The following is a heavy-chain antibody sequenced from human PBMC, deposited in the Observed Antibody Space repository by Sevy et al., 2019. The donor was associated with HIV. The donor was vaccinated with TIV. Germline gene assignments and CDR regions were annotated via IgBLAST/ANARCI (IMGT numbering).Heavy chain of an antibody. CDR3: ARPDLSGWYFDF. J-gene: IGHJ4*01. CDR2: IISSGVSGRPL. D-gene: IGHD6-19*01. V-gene: IGHV3-48*01. CDR1: GFTFGSYS. Sequence: GGSLRLSCVASGFTFGSYSLTWVRKAPGKGLEWVSYIISSGVSGRPLYYADSVKGRFGISRDNAKNSVHLQMTSLRVEDTAVYYCARPDLSGWYFDFWGHGTLVTVSS.